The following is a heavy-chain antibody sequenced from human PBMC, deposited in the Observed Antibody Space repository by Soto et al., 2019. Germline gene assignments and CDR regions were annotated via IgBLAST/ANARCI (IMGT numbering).Heavy chain of an antibody. D-gene: IGHD1-26*01. CDR2: IYYSGST. J-gene: IGHJ4*02. V-gene: IGHV4-59*01. CDR1: GGSISSYY. Sequence: SETLSLTCTVSGGSISSYYWSWFRQPPGKGLEWIGYIYYSGSTNYNPSLKSRVTISVDTSKNQFSLKLSSVTAADTAVYYCARSRLGSGSYFDYWGQGTLVTVSS. CDR3: ARSRLGSGSYFDY.